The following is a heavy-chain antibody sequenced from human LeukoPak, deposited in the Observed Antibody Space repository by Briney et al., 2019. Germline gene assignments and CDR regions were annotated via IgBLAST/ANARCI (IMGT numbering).Heavy chain of an antibody. CDR2: ISGSGGST. Sequence: GGSLRLSCAASGFTFSSYAMSWVRQAPGKGLEWVSAISGSGGSTYYADFVKGRFTISRDNSKNTLYLQMGSLRAEDMAVYYCARGSSPVLNYALPPPPTVYWGQGTLVTVSS. CDR3: ARGSSPVLNYALPPPPTVY. D-gene: IGHD3-16*01. CDR1: GFTFSSYA. J-gene: IGHJ4*02. V-gene: IGHV3-23*01.